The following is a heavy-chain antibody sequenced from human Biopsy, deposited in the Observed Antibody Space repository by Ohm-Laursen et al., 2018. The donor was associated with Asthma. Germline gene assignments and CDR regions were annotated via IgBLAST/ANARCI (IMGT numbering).Heavy chain of an antibody. J-gene: IGHJ6*02. CDR1: GGSFSGYY. CDR3: ARGPELDV. Sequence: SDTLSLTCAVYGGSFSGYYWSWIRQPPGKGLEWIGEINHSGSTNYNPSLKSRVIISIDTYWNRVSLKLTSVTAADTAVYYCARGPELDVWGQGTTVTVSS. CDR2: INHSGST. V-gene: IGHV4-34*01.